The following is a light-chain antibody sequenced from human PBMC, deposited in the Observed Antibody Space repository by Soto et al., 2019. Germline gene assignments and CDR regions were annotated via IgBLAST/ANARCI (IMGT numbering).Light chain of an antibody. V-gene: IGLV2-8*01. Sequence: QSVLTKPPSANGSPGQSVTISCYGTSSDVGGYNYVSWHQQHPGKAPKLMIYEVSKRPSGVPDRFSGSKSGNTASLIVSGLQAEDEADYYCSSYAGSNNFVFGTGTKVTV. CDR1: SSDVGGYNY. J-gene: IGLJ1*01. CDR2: EVS. CDR3: SSYAGSNNFV.